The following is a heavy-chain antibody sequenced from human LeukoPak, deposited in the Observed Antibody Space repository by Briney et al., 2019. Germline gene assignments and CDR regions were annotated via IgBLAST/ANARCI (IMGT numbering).Heavy chain of an antibody. D-gene: IGHD3-22*01. CDR1: GYSISSGYY. J-gene: IGHJ4*02. Sequence: MTSETLSLTCTVSGYSISSGYYWGWIRQPPGKGLEWIGSIYHSGSTYYNPSLKSRVTISVDTSKNQFSLKLSSVTAADTAVYCCARGGYYDSSVYWGQGTLVTVSS. V-gene: IGHV4-38-2*02. CDR2: IYHSGST. CDR3: ARGGYYDSSVY.